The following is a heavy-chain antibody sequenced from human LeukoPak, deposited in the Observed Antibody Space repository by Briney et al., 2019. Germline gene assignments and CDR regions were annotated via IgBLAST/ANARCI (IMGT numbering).Heavy chain of an antibody. J-gene: IGHJ5*02. CDR1: GGSFSGYY. V-gene: IGHV4-34*01. CDR2: INHSGST. D-gene: IGHD2-2*01. CDR3: ARGAPGPAARVTNWFDP. Sequence: SETLSHTCAVYGGSFSGYYWSWIRQPPGKGLEWIGEINHSGSTNYNPSLKSRVTISVDTSKNQFSLKLSSVTAADTAVYYCARGAPGPAARVTNWFDPWGQGTLVTVSS.